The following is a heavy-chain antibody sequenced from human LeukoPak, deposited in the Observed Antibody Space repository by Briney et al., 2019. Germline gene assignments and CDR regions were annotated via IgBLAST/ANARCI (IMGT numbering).Heavy chain of an antibody. CDR3: AKDYGTVGRGPIKGYFDY. J-gene: IGHJ4*02. CDR2: IWYDGSEK. CDR1: GFPFSSTG. Sequence: GGSLKLPFAASGFPFSSTGMHGVRQAPGRGREGGAVIWYDGSEKYYADSAKGRFTIYRDNSKDTVYLQMTSLRGEDTAVYYCAKDYGTVGRGPIKGYFDYWGQGTLVTVSS. D-gene: IGHD3-10*01. V-gene: IGHV3-33*06.